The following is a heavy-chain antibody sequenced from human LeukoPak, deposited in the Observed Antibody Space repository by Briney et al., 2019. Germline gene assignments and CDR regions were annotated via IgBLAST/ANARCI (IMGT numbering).Heavy chain of an antibody. CDR3: AKKVTGSYNNPLDY. CDR2: ISDSGGTS. J-gene: IGHJ4*02. D-gene: IGHD3-10*01. CDR1: GFTFSSYA. Sequence: PGGSLRLSCAASGFTFSSYAMYWVRQAPGKGLQWVSTISDSGGTSYYADSVKGRFTISRDNSKNTLYLQMNSLTAEDTAVYYCAKKVTGSYNNPLDYWGQGTLVTVSS. V-gene: IGHV3-23*01.